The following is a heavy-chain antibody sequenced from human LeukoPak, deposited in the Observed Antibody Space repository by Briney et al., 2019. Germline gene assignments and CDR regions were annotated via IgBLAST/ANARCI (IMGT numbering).Heavy chain of an antibody. CDR1: GYTFTDYY. CDR3: ARMGGSGSYYNDDYFDY. V-gene: IGHV1-2*02. J-gene: IGHJ4*02. Sequence: ASVKVSCKASGYTFTDYYINWVRQAPGQGLEWMGWINPNSGGTNYAQKFQGRVTMTRDTSISTAYMELSRLRSDDTAVYYCARMGGSGSYYNDDYFDYWGQGTLVTVSS. CDR2: INPNSGGT. D-gene: IGHD3-10*01.